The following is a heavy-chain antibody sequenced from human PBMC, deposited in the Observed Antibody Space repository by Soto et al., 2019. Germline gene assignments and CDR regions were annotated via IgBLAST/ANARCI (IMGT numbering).Heavy chain of an antibody. Sequence: GGSLRRSCAGSGFTFSTYGMNWVRQAPGKGLEWLSSISDSGHYIYYADSVKGRFTISRDNAKNSLFPQMNSLRGEDTAVYYCARSGLALPYSASHWFDPWGHGTLVTVSS. CDR1: GFTFSTYG. D-gene: IGHD3-22*01. CDR3: ARSGLALPYSASHWFDP. V-gene: IGHV3-21*01. CDR2: ISDSGHYI. J-gene: IGHJ5*02.